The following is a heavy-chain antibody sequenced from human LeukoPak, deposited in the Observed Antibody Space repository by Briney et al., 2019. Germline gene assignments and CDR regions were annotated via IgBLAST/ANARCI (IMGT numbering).Heavy chain of an antibody. CDR2: IIPIFGTA. D-gene: IGHD3-10*01. CDR1: GGTFSSYA. Sequence: GASVKVSCKASGGTFSSYAISWVRQAPGQGLEWMGGIIPIFGTANYAQKFQGRVTITADKSTSTAYMELSSLRSEDTAVYYCARGGVVGVRGVPYYYYGMDVWGQGTTVTVSS. J-gene: IGHJ6*02. V-gene: IGHV1-69*06. CDR3: ARGGVVGVRGVPYYYYGMDV.